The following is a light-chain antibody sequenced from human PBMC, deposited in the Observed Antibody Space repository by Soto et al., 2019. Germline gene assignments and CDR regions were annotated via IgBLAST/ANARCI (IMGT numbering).Light chain of an antibody. J-gene: IGKJ1*01. V-gene: IGKV1D-8*03. CDR2: AAS. CDR1: QGSSSY. CDR3: QHYNSYSEA. Sequence: VIWMTQSPSLLSASTGDSVTISCRMSQGSSSYLAWYHQKPGKAPELLIDAASTLQSGVPSMFSGSGSGTEFTLTISSLQPDDFATYYCQHYNSYSEAFGQGTKVDIK.